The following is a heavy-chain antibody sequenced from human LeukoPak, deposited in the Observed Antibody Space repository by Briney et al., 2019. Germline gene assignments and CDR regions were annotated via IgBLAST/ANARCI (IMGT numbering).Heavy chain of an antibody. V-gene: IGHV6-1*01. CDR1: GDSVSSNSAA. CDR2: TYYRSKWYN. D-gene: IGHD4-17*01. CDR3: ERLSGDYGGNLFDY. J-gene: IGHJ4*02. Sequence: SQTLSLTCAISGDSVSSNSAAWNWIRQSPSRGLEWLGRTYYRSKWYNDYAVSVKSRITINPGTSKNQFSLQLNSVTPEDTAVYYWERLSGDYGGNLFDYGGQGTRAPVS.